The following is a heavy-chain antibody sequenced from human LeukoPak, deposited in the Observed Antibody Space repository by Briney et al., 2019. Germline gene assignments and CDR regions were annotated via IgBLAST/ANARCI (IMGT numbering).Heavy chain of an antibody. CDR2: ISHSGST. J-gene: IGHJ5*02. CDR3: ARVRRYYGSGSYSAGGFDP. D-gene: IGHD3-10*01. V-gene: IGHV4-34*01. Sequence: SETLSLTCAVYGGSFSGYYWSWIRQPPGKGLEWIGEISHSGSTNYNPSLKSRVTISVDTSKNQFSLKLSSVTAADTAVYYCARVRRYYGSGSYSAGGFDPWGQGTLVTVSS. CDR1: GGSFSGYY.